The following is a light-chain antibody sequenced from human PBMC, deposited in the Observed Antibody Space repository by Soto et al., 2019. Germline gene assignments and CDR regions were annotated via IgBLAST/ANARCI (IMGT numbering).Light chain of an antibody. CDR1: QSVSSSY. J-gene: IGKJ5*01. CDR3: QQYGSSPIT. Sequence: EIVLTQSPGTLSLSPGDRATLSCRASQSVSSSYLAWYQQKPGQAPRLLIYGASSRATCIPDRFSSSGSGTDFTLTISIREPEDLAEYYRQQYGSSPITFGQGTRLEIK. V-gene: IGKV3-20*01. CDR2: GAS.